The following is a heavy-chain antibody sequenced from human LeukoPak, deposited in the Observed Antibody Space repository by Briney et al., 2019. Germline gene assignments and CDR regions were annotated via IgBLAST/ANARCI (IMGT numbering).Heavy chain of an antibody. V-gene: IGHV4-34*01. CDR2: INHSGST. CDR1: GSSVSGYY. D-gene: IGHD3-22*01. Sequence: PSETLSLTCAVYGSSVSGYYLSWVRQPPGKGLEWIGEINHSGSTNYNPSLKSRVTISVDTSKNQFSLKLSSVTAADTAVYYCARGYFGTMKVGVYFDYGGRGTLVTVSS. CDR3: ARGYFGTMKVGVYFDY. J-gene: IGHJ4*02.